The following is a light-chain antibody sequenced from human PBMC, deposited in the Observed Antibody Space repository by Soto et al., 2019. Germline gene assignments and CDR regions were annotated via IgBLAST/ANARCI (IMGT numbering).Light chain of an antibody. J-gene: IGKJ2*01. CDR3: QQYGSSPMYT. CDR2: GAS. Sequence: EIVLTQSPGTLSLSPGERATLYCRASKSVSSSYLAWYQQKPGQAPRLLIYGASSRATGIPDRFSGSGSGTDFTLTISRLEPEDFAVYYCQQYGSSPMYTFGQGTKLEFK. V-gene: IGKV3-20*01. CDR1: KSVSSSY.